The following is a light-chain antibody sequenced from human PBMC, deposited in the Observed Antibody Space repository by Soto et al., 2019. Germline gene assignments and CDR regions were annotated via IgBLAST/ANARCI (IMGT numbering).Light chain of an antibody. V-gene: IGLV2-23*02. Sequence: QSALTQPASVSGSPGQSITISCTGTSSDVGNYNLVSWYQQHPGKAPKLMIYEVTKRPSGVSKRFSGSKSGNTASLTISGLQAEDEADYCCCSYAGSSTHVVFGGGTKLTVL. CDR3: CSYAGSSTHVV. J-gene: IGLJ2*01. CDR1: SSDVGNYNL. CDR2: EVT.